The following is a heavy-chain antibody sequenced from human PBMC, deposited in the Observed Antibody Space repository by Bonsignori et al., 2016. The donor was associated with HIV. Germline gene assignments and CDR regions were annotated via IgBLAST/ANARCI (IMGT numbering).Heavy chain of an antibody. Sequence: WIRQPPGKGLEWVAFIRYDGSNKYYADSVKGRFTISRDNSKNTLYLQMNSLRAEDTAVYYCAKDRSSSGGYFDYWGQGTLVTVSS. V-gene: IGHV3-30*02. CDR2: IRYDGSNK. D-gene: IGHD6-13*01. J-gene: IGHJ4*02. CDR3: AKDRSSSGGYFDY.